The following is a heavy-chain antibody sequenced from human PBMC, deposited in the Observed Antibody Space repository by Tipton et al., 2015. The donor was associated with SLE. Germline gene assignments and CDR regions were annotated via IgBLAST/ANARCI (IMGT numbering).Heavy chain of an antibody. CDR1: GGSISSYY. D-gene: IGHD4-17*01. CDR3: ASVPLLGDYVGAHFDF. Sequence: TLSLTCKVPGGSISSYYWSWIRQTSGERLAWIGYTHTSGSTAYNPSPKSRVTISVDTSRNQFSLKLTSVTAADTGVYYCASVPLLGDYVGAHFDFWGQGTMVTVSS. V-gene: IGHV4-4*08. J-gene: IGHJ3*01. CDR2: THTSGST.